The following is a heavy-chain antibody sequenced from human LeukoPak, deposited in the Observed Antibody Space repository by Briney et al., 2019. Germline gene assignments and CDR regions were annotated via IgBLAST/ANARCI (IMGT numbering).Heavy chain of an antibody. J-gene: IGHJ4*02. D-gene: IGHD2-2*01. CDR1: GFTFSAYG. CDR2: IWANGITE. Sequence: GRSLRLSCAASGFTFSAYGMHWVRQAPGKGLEWVAVIWANGITEHYADSVKGRFTISRDNSKSTLYLQMNSLTAEDTAIYYCARDPSLYADDYWGQGTLVTVSS. CDR3: ARDPSLYADDY. V-gene: IGHV3-33*01.